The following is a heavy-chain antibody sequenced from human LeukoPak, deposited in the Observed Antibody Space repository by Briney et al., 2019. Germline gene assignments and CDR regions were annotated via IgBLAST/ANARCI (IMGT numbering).Heavy chain of an antibody. CDR1: GYTFTSYY. V-gene: IGHV1-46*01. Sequence: GASVKVSCKASGYTFTSYYMHWVRQAPGQGLEWMGIINPSGGSTSYAQKFQGRVTMTRDMSTSTVYMELSRLRSEDTAVYYCARDIVVVVAARGLQHNWFDPWGQGTLVTVSS. CDR2: INPSGGST. CDR3: ARDIVVVVAARGLQHNWFDP. D-gene: IGHD2-15*01. J-gene: IGHJ5*02.